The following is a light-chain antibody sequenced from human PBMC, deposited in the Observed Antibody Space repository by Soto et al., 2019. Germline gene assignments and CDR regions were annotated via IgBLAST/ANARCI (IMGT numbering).Light chain of an antibody. CDR2: EVN. J-gene: IGLJ1*01. CDR3: SSYAGINNLGV. Sequence: QSALTQPPSASGSPGQSVTISCTGTSSDVGGYKYVSWYQQHPGKAPKLMIFEVNKRPSGVPDRFSGSKSGNTAYLTVSGLQAEDEADYYCSSYAGINNLGVFGTGTKRTVL. CDR1: SSDVGGYKY. V-gene: IGLV2-8*01.